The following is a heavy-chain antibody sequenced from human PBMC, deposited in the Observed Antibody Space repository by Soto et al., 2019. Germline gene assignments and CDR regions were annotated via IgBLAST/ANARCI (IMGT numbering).Heavy chain of an antibody. J-gene: IGHJ6*02. V-gene: IGHV1-18*01. D-gene: IGHD3-10*01. CDR3: ARDRGIMTTLFTGRYGMDV. Sequence: QVQLVQSGAEVKKPGASVKVSCKASGYTFTSYGISWVRQAPGQGLEWMGWISAYKGNTNYAQKLQGRVTMTTDTSTSTAYMELRSLRSDDTAVYYCARDRGIMTTLFTGRYGMDVWGQGTTVTVSS. CDR1: GYTFTSYG. CDR2: ISAYKGNT.